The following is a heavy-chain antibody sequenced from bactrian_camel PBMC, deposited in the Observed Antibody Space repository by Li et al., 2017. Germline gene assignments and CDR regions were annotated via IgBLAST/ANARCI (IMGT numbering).Heavy chain of an antibody. CDR2: FYVTGGST. Sequence: LVESGGGLVRPGGSLRLSCVASGYIYNCIGWFRQAPGKKREEVASFYVTGGSTDYSDLVKDRFTMTHDYAKNMVTLQMNSLRPEDTAMYYCAARRYYCSHRSEDFEYWGQGTQVTVS. CDR1: GYIYNC. D-gene: IGHD2*01. CDR3: AARRYYCSHRSEDFEY. J-gene: IGHJ4*01. V-gene: IGHV3S65*01.